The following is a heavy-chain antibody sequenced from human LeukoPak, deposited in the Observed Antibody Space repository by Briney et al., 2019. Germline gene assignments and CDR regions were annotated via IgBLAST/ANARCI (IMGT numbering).Heavy chain of an antibody. CDR2: IRYDGSNK. V-gene: IGHV3-30*02. CDR3: AKDSQGYCSCTSCYMGEYDY. D-gene: IGHD2-2*02. J-gene: IGHJ4*02. CDR1: GFTFSSYG. Sequence: GGSLRLSCAASGFTFSSYGMHWVRQAPGKGLEWVAFIRYDGSNKYYADSVKGRFTISRDNSKNTLYLQMNSLRAEDTAVYYCAKDSQGYCSCTSCYMGEYDYWGQGTLVTVSS.